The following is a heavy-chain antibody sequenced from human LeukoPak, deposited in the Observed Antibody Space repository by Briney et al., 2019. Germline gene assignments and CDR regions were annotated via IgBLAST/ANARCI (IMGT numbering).Heavy chain of an antibody. CDR3: ARDSTGSYCRLGY. D-gene: IGHD1-26*01. J-gene: IGHJ4*02. V-gene: IGHV3-48*03. CDR1: GFTFSSYD. CDR2: ISTRGSSR. Sequence: PGGSLRLSCAVSGFTFSSYDMNWVRQAPGKGLEWVSYISTRGSSRSYADSVKGRFTISRDNAKNSLYLQMHSLRADDTAVYYCARDSTGSYCRLGYWGQGTLVTVSS.